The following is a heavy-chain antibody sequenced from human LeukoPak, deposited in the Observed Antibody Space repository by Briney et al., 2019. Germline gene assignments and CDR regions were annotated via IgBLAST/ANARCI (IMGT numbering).Heavy chain of an antibody. D-gene: IGHD3-10*01. Sequence: SETLSLTCTVSGGSISSYCWSWIRQPAGKGLEWIGRIYSSGSTNYNPSLKSRVTMSVDTSKIQSSLKLSSVTAADTAVYYCAREFGSRFDPWGQGTLVTVSS. J-gene: IGHJ5*02. CDR1: GGSISSYC. CDR3: AREFGSRFDP. CDR2: IYSSGST. V-gene: IGHV4-4*07.